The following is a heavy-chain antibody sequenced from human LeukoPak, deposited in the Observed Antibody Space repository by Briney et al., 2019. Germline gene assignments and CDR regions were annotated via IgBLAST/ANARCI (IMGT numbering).Heavy chain of an antibody. CDR1: GYTFTSYY. CDR3: ARAGRQYDFWSGYYKDYYYYMDV. J-gene: IGHJ6*03. CDR2: INPSGGST. V-gene: IGHV1-46*01. D-gene: IGHD3-3*01. Sequence: ASVKVSCKASGYTFTSYYMHWVRQAPGQGREWVGIINPSGGSTSYAQKFQGRVTMTRDMSTSTVYMELSSLRSEDTAVYYCARAGRQYDFWSGYYKDYYYYMDVWGKGTTVTVSS.